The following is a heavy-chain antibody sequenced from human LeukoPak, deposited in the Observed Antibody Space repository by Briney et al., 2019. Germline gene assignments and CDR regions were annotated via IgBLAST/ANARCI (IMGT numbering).Heavy chain of an antibody. V-gene: IGHV3-11*04. CDR1: GFTFSDYY. J-gene: IGHJ6*02. CDR2: ISSSGSTI. D-gene: IGHD3-10*01. CDR3: AREITVVRGLMGYYHGMDV. Sequence: GRSLRLSCAASGFTFSDYYMSWIRQAPGKGLEWVSYISSSGSTIYYADSVKGRFTISRDTAKNSLYLQVDSLRAEDTAVYYCAREITVVRGLMGYYHGMDVWGQGTTVTVSS.